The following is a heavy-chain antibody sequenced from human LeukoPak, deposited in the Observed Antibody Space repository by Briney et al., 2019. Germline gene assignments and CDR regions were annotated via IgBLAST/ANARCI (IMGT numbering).Heavy chain of an antibody. J-gene: IGHJ6*02. Sequence: GGSLRLSCAASGFTFSGYAMHWGRQAPGKGLEWVTFIWYDGSNEYYADSVKGRFTTSRDNSKNTLYLQMNSLRAEDTAVYYCAKDTSYGMDVWGQGTTVTVSS. CDR2: IWYDGSNE. CDR3: AKDTSYGMDV. CDR1: GFTFSGYA. V-gene: IGHV3-30*02.